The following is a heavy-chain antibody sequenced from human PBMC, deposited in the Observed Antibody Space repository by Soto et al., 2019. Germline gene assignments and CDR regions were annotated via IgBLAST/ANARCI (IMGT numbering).Heavy chain of an antibody. V-gene: IGHV3-21*01. CDR3: ATGTVAQTFDS. D-gene: IGHD6-19*01. CDR1: VFNFVTYI. CDR2: ISFSSHYI. Sequence: PGGSLRLSCVSSVFNFVTYIMDWVRQAPGKGLEWVASISFSSHYICYADSIRGRFTVSRDNARNSLYLQLNSLTDEDTAVYYCATGTVAQTFDSWGQGTLVTVS. J-gene: IGHJ4*02.